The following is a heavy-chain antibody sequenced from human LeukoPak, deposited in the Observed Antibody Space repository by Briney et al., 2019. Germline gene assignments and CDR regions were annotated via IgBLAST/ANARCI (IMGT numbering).Heavy chain of an antibody. CDR2: ISGSGGST. Sequence: GGSLRLPCAASGFTFSSYAMSWVRQAPGKGLEWVSAISGSGGSTYYADSVKGRFTISRDNSKNTLYLQMNSLRAEDTAVYYCAKTYYYDSSGYCPFDYWGQGTLVTVSS. D-gene: IGHD3-22*01. V-gene: IGHV3-23*01. CDR1: GFTFSSYA. J-gene: IGHJ4*02. CDR3: AKTYYYDSSGYCPFDY.